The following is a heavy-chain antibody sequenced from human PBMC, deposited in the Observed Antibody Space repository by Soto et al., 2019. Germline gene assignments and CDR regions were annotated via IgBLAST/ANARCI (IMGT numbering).Heavy chain of an antibody. J-gene: IGHJ6*02. CDR3: ATDRIAAAGDYYYGMDV. CDR2: IIPILGIA. V-gene: IGHV1-69*08. D-gene: IGHD6-13*01. CDR1: GGTFSSYT. Sequence: QVQLVQSGAEVKKPGSSVKVSCKASGGTFSSYTISWVRQAPGQGLEWMGRIIPILGIANYAQKFQGRVTITADKPTSTAYMGLSSLRSEDTAVYYCATDRIAAAGDYYYGMDVWGQGTTVTVSS.